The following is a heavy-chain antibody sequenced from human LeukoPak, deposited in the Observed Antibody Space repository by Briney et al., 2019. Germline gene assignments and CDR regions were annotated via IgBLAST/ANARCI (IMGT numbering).Heavy chain of an antibody. CDR2: ISSSGSTI. V-gene: IGHV3-11*01. D-gene: IGHD3-10*01. J-gene: IGHJ4*02. CDR1: GFTFSDYY. Sequence: GGSLRLSCAASGFTFSDYYMSWIRQVPGKGLEWVSYISSSGSTIYYADSVKGRFTISRDNAKNSLYLQMNSLRVEDTAVYYCARVLVEGSGSYWYYFDSWGQGTLVTVSS. CDR3: ARVLVEGSGSYWYYFDS.